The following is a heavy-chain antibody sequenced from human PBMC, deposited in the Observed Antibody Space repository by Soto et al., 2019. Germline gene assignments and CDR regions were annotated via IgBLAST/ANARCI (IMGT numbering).Heavy chain of an antibody. CDR2: INSDGSST. J-gene: IGHJ4*02. Sequence: EVQLVESGGGLVQPWGSLRLSCAASGFTFSRYWMHWFRQAPGKGLVWVSRINSDGSSTSYADSVKGRFTISRDNAKNTLYLQMNSLRAEDTAVYYCVRTSLVVAAATREDYWGQGTLVTVSS. D-gene: IGHD2-15*01. CDR3: VRTSLVVAAATREDY. CDR1: GFTFSRYW. V-gene: IGHV3-74*01.